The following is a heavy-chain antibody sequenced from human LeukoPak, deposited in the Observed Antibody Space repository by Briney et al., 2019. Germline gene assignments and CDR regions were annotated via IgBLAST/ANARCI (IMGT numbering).Heavy chain of an antibody. V-gene: IGHV4-31*02. Sequence: LRLSCAASGFTFSSYAMSWIRQHPGKGLEWIGYIYYSGSTYYNPSLKSRVTISVDTSKNQFSLKLSSVTAADTAVYYCATFYGSGSYYNVDYWGQGTLVTVSS. CDR3: ATFYGSGSYYNVDY. CDR2: IYYSGST. CDR1: GFTFSSYA. J-gene: IGHJ4*02. D-gene: IGHD3-10*01.